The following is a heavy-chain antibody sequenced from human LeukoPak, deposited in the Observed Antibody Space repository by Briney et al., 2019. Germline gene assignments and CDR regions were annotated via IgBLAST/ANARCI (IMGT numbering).Heavy chain of an antibody. J-gene: IGHJ3*02. V-gene: IGHV1-69*06. Sequence: SVKVSCKASGGTFSSYAISWVRQVPGQGLEWMGGIIPIFGTANYAQKFQGRVTITADKSTSTAYMELSSLRSEDTAVYYCARGDVVVPAAFLHAFDIWGQGTMATVSS. CDR2: IIPIFGTA. D-gene: IGHD2-2*01. CDR3: ARGDVVVPAAFLHAFDI. CDR1: GGTFSSYA.